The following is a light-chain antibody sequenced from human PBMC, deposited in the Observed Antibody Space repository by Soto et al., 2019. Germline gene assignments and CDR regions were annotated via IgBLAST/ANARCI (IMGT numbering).Light chain of an antibody. Sequence: DIQMTQSPSTLSASVGDRVTITCRASESISSWLAWYQQKPGKAPKLLIYKASTLESGVPSRFSGSGSGTEFTLTISSLQPDDFATYYCQQYNSYSLTFGGGTKVEIK. CDR1: ESISSW. J-gene: IGKJ4*01. V-gene: IGKV1-5*03. CDR3: QQYNSYSLT. CDR2: KAS.